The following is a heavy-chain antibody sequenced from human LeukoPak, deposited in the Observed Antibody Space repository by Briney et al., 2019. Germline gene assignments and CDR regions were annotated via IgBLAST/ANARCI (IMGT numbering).Heavy chain of an antibody. D-gene: IGHD3-10*01. V-gene: IGHV1-69*13. J-gene: IGHJ6*03. Sequence: SVKVSCKASGGTFSSYAISWVRQAPGQGLEWMGGIIPIFGTANYAQKFQGRVTITADESTSTAYMELSSLRSEDTAVYYCARVGTMVRGVMGTTDYYYVDVWGKGTTVTVSS. CDR2: IIPIFGTA. CDR3: ARVGTMVRGVMGTTDYYYVDV. CDR1: GGTFSSYA.